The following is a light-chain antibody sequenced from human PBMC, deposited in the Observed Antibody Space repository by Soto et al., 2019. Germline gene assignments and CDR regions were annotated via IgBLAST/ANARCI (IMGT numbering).Light chain of an antibody. Sequence: QLVLTQPPSASGTPGQRITISCSGSSSNIGNNYVYWYQHLPGTAPKLLIYRNNQRPSGVPDRFSGSKSGTSASLAISGLRSEDEADYYCAAWDDSLNGRVFGGGTKLTVL. CDR3: AAWDDSLNGRV. V-gene: IGLV1-47*01. CDR2: RNN. J-gene: IGLJ2*01. CDR1: SSNIGNNY.